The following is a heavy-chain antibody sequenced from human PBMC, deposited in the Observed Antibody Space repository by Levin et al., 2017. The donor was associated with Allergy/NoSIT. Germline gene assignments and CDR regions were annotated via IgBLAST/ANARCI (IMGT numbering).Heavy chain of an antibody. CDR1: GFTFSNAW. CDR3: TTDLDWMVSESITIFGVVEDGMDV. Sequence: GGSLRLSCAASGFTFSNAWMSWVRQAPGKGLEWVGRIKSKTDGGTTDYAAPVKGRFTISRDDSKNTLYLQMNSLKTEDTAVYYCTTDLDWMVSESITIFGVVEDGMDVWGQGTTVTVSS. CDR2: IKSKTDGGTT. D-gene: IGHD3-3*01. J-gene: IGHJ6*02. V-gene: IGHV3-15*01.